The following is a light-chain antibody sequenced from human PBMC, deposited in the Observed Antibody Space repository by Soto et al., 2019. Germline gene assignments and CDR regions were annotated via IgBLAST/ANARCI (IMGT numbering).Light chain of an antibody. V-gene: IGKV1-8*01. CDR3: QQYYSYPRT. Sequence: AIRMTQSPSSLSASTGDRVTITCRASQGISSYLAWYQQKPGKAPKLLIYAASTLQSGVPSRFSGSGSGTDFTLTISCLQSEDFATYYCQQYYSYPRTFRGGTKVEIK. CDR2: AAS. J-gene: IGKJ4*01. CDR1: QGISSY.